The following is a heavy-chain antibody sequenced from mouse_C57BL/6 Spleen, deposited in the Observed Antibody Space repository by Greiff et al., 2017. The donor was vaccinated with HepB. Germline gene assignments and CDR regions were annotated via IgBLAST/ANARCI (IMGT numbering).Heavy chain of an antibody. Sequence: DVKLVESGPGLVKPSQSLSLTCSVTGYSITSGYYWNWIRQFPGNKLEWMGYISYDGSNNYNPSLKNRISITRDTSKNQFFLKLNSVTTEDTATYYCARGRDYYGAMDYWGQGTSGTVSS. CDR2: ISYDGSN. V-gene: IGHV3-6*01. J-gene: IGHJ4*01. CDR1: GYSITSGYY. CDR3: ARGRDYYGAMDY. D-gene: IGHD1-1*01.